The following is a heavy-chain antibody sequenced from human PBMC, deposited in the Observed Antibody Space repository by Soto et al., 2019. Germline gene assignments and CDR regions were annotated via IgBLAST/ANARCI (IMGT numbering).Heavy chain of an antibody. Sequence: QVQLVQSGAEVKKPGSSVKVSCKASGGTFSSYAISWVRQAPGQGLEWMGGIIPIFGTANYAQKFQGRVTITADESTSTAYMELSSLRSEDTAVYYCARGTYYYDSSGYYMNAFYIWGQGTMVTVSS. D-gene: IGHD3-22*01. CDR2: IIPIFGTA. CDR3: ARGTYYYDSSGYYMNAFYI. V-gene: IGHV1-69*12. CDR1: GGTFSSYA. J-gene: IGHJ3*02.